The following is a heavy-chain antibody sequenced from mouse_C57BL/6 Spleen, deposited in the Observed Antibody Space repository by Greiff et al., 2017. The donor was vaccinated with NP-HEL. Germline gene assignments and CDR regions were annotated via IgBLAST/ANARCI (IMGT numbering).Heavy chain of an antibody. CDR1: GYSITSGYY. CDR3: ARVLQLGRGDWYFDV. V-gene: IGHV3-6*01. J-gene: IGHJ1*03. D-gene: IGHD4-1*02. Sequence: EVKVEESGPGLVKPSQSLSLTCSVTGYSITSGYYWNWIRQFPGNKLEWMGYISYDGSNNYNPSLKNRISITRDTSKNQFFLKLNSVTTEDTATYYCARVLQLGRGDWYFDVWGTGTTVTVSS. CDR2: ISYDGSN.